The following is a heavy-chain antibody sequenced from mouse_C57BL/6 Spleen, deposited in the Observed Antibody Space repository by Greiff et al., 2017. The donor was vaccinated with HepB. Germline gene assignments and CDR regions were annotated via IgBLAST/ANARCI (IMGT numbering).Heavy chain of an antibody. V-gene: IGHV1-82*01. J-gene: IGHJ1*03. Sequence: QVQLQQSGPELVKPGASVKISCKASGYAFSSSWLNWVKQRPGKGLEWIGRIYPGDGDTNYNGKFKGKATMTADKSSSTAYMQLSRLTSEDSAVYFCARRERYFDVWGTGTTVTVSS. CDR3: ARRERYFDV. CDR1: GYAFSSSW. CDR2: IYPGDGDT.